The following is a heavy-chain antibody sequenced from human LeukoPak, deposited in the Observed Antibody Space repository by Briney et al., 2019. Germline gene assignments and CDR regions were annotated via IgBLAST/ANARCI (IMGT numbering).Heavy chain of an antibody. Sequence: SETLSLTCAVSGGSISSAGYSWGWIRQPPGKGLEWIGYIFHSGTTYYDPSLKSRVTISPDRSKNQFSLKVNSVTAADTAVYYCARVTAGATWTGYSYYYMDVWGKGTTVTVSS. V-gene: IGHV4-30-2*01. CDR3: ARVTAGATWTGYSYYYMDV. D-gene: IGHD3/OR15-3a*01. J-gene: IGHJ6*03. CDR1: GGSISSAGYS. CDR2: IFHSGTT.